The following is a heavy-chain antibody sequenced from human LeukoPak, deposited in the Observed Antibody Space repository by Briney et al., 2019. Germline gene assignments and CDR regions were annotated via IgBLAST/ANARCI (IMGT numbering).Heavy chain of an antibody. CDR1: GYTFTGYY. D-gene: IGHD3-22*01. J-gene: IGHJ5*02. Sequence: ASVKVSCKASGYTFTGYYMHWVRQAPGQGFEWMGWINPNSGGTNYAQKFQGRVTMTRDTSISTAYMELSRLRSDDTAVYYCARDLSILADSSRTENWFDPWGQGTLVTVSS. CDR3: ARDLSILADSSRTENWFDP. V-gene: IGHV1-2*02. CDR2: INPNSGGT.